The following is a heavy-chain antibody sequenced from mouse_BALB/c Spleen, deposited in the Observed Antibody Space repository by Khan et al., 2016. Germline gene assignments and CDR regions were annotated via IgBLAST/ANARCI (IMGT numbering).Heavy chain of an antibody. Sequence: VQLQQSGPDLVKPGASVKLSCTGSGFNIRDTYMHWVKQRPEQGLEWIGRIDPANGNTKCDPKFQGKATITADTSSNTAYLQLSSLTSEDTAVYYCEGNYVGYYAMDYWGQGTSVTVSS. J-gene: IGHJ4*01. V-gene: IGHV14-3*02. D-gene: IGHD2-1*01. CDR3: EGNYVGYYAMDY. CDR1: GFNIRDTY. CDR2: IDPANGNT.